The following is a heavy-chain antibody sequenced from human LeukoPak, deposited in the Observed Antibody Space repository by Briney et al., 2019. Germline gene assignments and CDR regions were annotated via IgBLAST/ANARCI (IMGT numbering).Heavy chain of an antibody. CDR2: ISSDGTAV. J-gene: IGHJ4*02. D-gene: IGHD1-1*01. Sequence: GGSLRLSCVASGFAFSDYYMTWIRQAPGKGLEWISYISSDGTAVYYADSVKARFTISRDNSKNTVFLQMDSLRAEDTAQYYCSRERGDREFDYWGQGTLVTVSS. CDR1: GFAFSDYY. CDR3: SRERGDREFDY. V-gene: IGHV3-11*04.